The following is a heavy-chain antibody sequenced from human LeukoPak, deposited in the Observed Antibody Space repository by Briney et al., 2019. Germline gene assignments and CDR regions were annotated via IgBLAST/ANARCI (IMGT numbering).Heavy chain of an antibody. J-gene: IGHJ6*02. V-gene: IGHV3-33*01. D-gene: IGHD3-10*01. CDR2: IWYDGSNK. CDR3: ASFGSRNPAYGMDV. Sequence: PGRSLRLSCAASGFTFSSYGMHWVRQAPGKGLEWVAVIWYDGSNKYYADSVKGRFTISRDNSKNTLYLQVNSLRAEDTAVYYCASFGSRNPAYGMDVWRQRTTVTVSS. CDR1: GFTFSSYG.